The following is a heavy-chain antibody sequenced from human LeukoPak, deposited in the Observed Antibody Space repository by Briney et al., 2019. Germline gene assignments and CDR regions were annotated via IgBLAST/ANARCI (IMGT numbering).Heavy chain of an antibody. V-gene: IGHV4-34*01. Sequence: PSETLSLTCAVYGVSFSGYFWEWIRQPPGKGLEWIGEINHSGTSNSNPSLKTRATISVDTSKNQFSLKLRSVTAADTAVYYCARALQENYVRGSFRPLRRYFDRWGRGTLVAVSS. D-gene: IGHD3-16*02. CDR1: GVSFSGYF. CDR2: INHSGTS. CDR3: ARALQENYVRGSFRPLRRYFDR. J-gene: IGHJ2*01.